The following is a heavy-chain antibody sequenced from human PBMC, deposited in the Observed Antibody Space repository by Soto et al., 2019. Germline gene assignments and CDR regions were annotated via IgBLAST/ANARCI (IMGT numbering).Heavy chain of an antibody. D-gene: IGHD2-15*01. CDR3: ARGGMVVAATDY. V-gene: IGHV1-69*13. J-gene: IGHJ4*02. CDR2: IIPIFGTA. CDR1: GGTFSSYA. Sequence: ASVKVSCKASGGTFSSYAISWVRQAPGQGLEWMGGIIPIFGTANYAQKFQGRVTITADESTSTAYMELSSLRSEDTAVYYCARGGMVVAATDYWGQGTLVTVSS.